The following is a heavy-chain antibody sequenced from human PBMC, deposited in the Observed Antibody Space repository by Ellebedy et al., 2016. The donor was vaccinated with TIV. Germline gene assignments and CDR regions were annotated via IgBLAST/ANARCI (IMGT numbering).Heavy chain of an antibody. CDR1: GGSFSFYY. J-gene: IGHJ4*02. CDR3: ARLAGGSQSEYFFDY. Sequence: MPSETLSLTCTVSGGSFSFYYWSWIRQLPGKGLEWVGYIYYNGSTNHNPPLKTRVAISVDPSKNQFSLKLRSVTAAETAVYLCARLAGGSQSEYFFDYWGQGSLVTVSS. CDR2: IYYNGST. V-gene: IGHV4-59*08. D-gene: IGHD2/OR15-2a*01.